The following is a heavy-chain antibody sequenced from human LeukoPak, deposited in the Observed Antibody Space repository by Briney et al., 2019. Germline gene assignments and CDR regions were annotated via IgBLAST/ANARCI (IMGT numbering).Heavy chain of an antibody. D-gene: IGHD4-23*01. Sequence: GGSLTLSCAASGFTFSSYSMNWVRQAPGKGLEWVSYISSSSSTIYYAASVKGRSTISRDNAKNSLYLQMNSLRAEDTAVYYCARDRVVTRLSDAFDIWGQGTMVTVSS. J-gene: IGHJ3*02. CDR1: GFTFSSYS. CDR3: ARDRVVTRLSDAFDI. CDR2: ISSSSSTI. V-gene: IGHV3-48*04.